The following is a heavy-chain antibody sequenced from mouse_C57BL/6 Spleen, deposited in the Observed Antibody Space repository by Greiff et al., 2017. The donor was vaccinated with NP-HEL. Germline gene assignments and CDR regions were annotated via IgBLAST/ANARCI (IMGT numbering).Heavy chain of an antibody. CDR3: AREGGYYQYYFDY. CDR2: INPNNGGT. D-gene: IGHD2-3*01. Sequence: VHVKQSGPELVKPGASVKIPCKASGYTFTDYNMDWVKQSHGKSLEWIGDINPNNGGTIYNQKFKGKATLTVDKSSSTAYMELRSLTSEDTAVYYCAREGGYYQYYFDYWGQGTTLTVSS. CDR1: GYTFTDYN. V-gene: IGHV1-18*01. J-gene: IGHJ2*01.